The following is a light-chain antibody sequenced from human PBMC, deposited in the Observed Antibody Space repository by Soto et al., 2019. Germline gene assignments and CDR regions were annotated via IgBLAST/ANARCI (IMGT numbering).Light chain of an antibody. Sequence: EIVLTQSPATLSLSPGERATLSCRASQSVSSSLAWYQQKLGQAPRLLIYDASNRATGIPARFSGSGSGTDFTLTISSLEPEDFAVYYCQQRSNWPWTFGQGTKVEIK. J-gene: IGKJ1*01. CDR2: DAS. CDR3: QQRSNWPWT. V-gene: IGKV3-11*01. CDR1: QSVSSS.